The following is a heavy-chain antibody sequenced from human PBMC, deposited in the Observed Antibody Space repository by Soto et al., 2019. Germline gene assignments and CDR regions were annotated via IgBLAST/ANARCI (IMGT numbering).Heavy chain of an antibody. D-gene: IGHD1-26*01. V-gene: IGHV4-34*01. Sequence: SETLSLTSTVSGGYISGYFWSWIRQAPRGALEWLGDINHSGVTTYSPSLRSRITISLDSSKHQLSLTLTSVTAADTALYFCARVVSGNYWYFDLWGRGILVTVSS. J-gene: IGHJ2*01. CDR3: ARVVSGNYWYFDL. CDR1: GGYISGYF. CDR2: INHSGVT.